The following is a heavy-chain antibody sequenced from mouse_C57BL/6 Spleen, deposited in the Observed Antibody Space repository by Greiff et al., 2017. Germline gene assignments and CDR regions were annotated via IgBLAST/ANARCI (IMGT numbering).Heavy chain of an antibody. D-gene: IGHD1-1*01. CDR3: ARGSIPRYYYGSSFDY. J-gene: IGHJ2*01. V-gene: IGHV1-26*01. CDR1: GYTFTDYY. Sequence: EVQLQQSGPELVKPGASVKISCKASGYTFTDYYMNWVKQSHGKSLEWIGDINPNNGGTSYNQKFKGKATLTVDKSSSTAYMGLRSLTSEDSAVYYCARGSIPRYYYGSSFDYWGQGTTLTVSS. CDR2: INPNNGGT.